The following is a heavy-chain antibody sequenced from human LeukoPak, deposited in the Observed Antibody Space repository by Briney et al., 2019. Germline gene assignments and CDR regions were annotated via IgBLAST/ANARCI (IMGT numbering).Heavy chain of an antibody. CDR3: ARDFDSSSYFDY. CDR2: IYSGGST. Sequence: GGSLRLSCAASGFTVSSNYRSWVRQAPGKGLEWVSVIYSGGSTYYADSVKGRFTISRDNSKNTLYLQMNSLRAEDTAVYYCARDFDSSSYFDYWGQGTLVTVSS. D-gene: IGHD6-13*01. CDR1: GFTVSSNY. J-gene: IGHJ4*02. V-gene: IGHV3-53*01.